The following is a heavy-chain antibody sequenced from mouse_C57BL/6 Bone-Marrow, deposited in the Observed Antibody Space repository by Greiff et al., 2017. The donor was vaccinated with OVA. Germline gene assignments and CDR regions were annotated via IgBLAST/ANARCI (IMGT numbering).Heavy chain of an antibody. D-gene: IGHD3-3*01. CDR3: APLGAMDY. Sequence: EVQLQQSVAELVRPGASVKLSCTASGFTFTNSYMHWVKQRPEQGLEWIGRIDPANGNTKYASKFKGKATITVDTSSNTAYLQLSSLTSEDAAIYYCAPLGAMDYWGQGTSVTVSS. J-gene: IGHJ4*01. V-gene: IGHV14-3*01. CDR2: IDPANGNT. CDR1: GFTFTNSY.